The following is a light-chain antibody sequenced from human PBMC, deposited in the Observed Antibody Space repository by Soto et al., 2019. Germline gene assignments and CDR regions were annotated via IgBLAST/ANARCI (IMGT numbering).Light chain of an antibody. CDR1: QRVSNN. Sequence: EIVMTQSPATLSVSPGERATLSCRASQRVSNNFAWYQQKPGQAPRILIYGASTRATGIPDRFSGSGSGTECTLTISSLQSEDVAVYYCQQYNNWPLTLGGGTKVDIK. CDR2: GAS. CDR3: QQYNNWPLT. J-gene: IGKJ4*01. V-gene: IGKV3-15*01.